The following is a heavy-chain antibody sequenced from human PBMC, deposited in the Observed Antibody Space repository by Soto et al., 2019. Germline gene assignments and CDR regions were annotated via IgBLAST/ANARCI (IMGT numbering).Heavy chain of an antibody. CDR3: ARVLHYDSSGYYSVGFDY. J-gene: IGHJ4*02. CDR2: INHSGST. D-gene: IGHD3-22*01. V-gene: IGHV4-34*09. CDR1: GGSFSGYY. Sequence: PSETLSLTCAVYGGSFSGYYWSWIRQPPGKGLEWIGEINHSGSTYYNPSLKSRVTISVDTSKNQFSLKLSSVTAADTAVYYCARVLHYDSSGYYSVGFDYWGQGALVTVSS.